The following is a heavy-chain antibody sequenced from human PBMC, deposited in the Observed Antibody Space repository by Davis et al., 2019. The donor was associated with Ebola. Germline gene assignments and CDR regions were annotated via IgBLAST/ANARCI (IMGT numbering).Heavy chain of an antibody. CDR2: ISGSGGGT. J-gene: IGHJ6*03. CDR1: GFTFSSYP. CDR3: AKNKGSGDHYHYCMDV. D-gene: IGHD1/OR15-1a*01. V-gene: IGHV3-23*01. Sequence: PGGSLRLSCAASGFTFSSYPMSWVRQAPGKGLEWVSTISGSGGGTYYEESVKGRFTISRDNSKNTVYLQVNSLRAEDTAVFYCAKNKGSGDHYHYCMDVWGKGTTVTVSS.